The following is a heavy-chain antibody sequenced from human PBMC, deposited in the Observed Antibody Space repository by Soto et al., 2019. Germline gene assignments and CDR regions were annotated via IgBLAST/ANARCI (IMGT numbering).Heavy chain of an antibody. J-gene: IGHJ4*02. Sequence: QVQMVESGGGVAQPGGSLRLSCAVSGFTFSAFVMYWVRQAPGKGLEWVALISYDGRNEDYAESVRGRFTISRDNSKNTLYLDMNSLSAEDSAVYFCAKGVVREPAYFDDWGQGTLVTVSS. CDR1: GFTFSAFV. CDR3: AKGVVREPAYFDD. CDR2: ISYDGRNE. V-gene: IGHV3-30*18. D-gene: IGHD3-10*01.